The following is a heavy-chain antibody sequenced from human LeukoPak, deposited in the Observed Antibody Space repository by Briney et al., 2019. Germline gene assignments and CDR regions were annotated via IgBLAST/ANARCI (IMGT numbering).Heavy chain of an antibody. V-gene: IGHV1-46*01. D-gene: IGHD6-13*01. CDR1: GYTFTSYY. CDR2: INPSGGST. J-gene: IGHJ2*01. Sequence: ASVKVSCKASGYTFTSYYMHWVRQAPGQGLEWMGIINPSGGSTSYAQKFQGRVTMTRDTSTSTVYMELSSLRSEDTAVYYCARHGRSNSWSSVGLGYFDLWGRGTLVTVSS. CDR3: ARHGRSNSWSSVGLGYFDL.